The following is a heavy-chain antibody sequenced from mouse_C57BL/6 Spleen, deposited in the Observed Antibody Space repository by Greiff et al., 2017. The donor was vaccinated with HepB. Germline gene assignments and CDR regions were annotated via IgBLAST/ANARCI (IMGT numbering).Heavy chain of an antibody. D-gene: IGHD1-1*01. CDR2: ISSGSSTI. CDR3: ARKEITTVVATDAMDY. J-gene: IGHJ4*01. Sequence: EVMLVESGGGLVKPGGSLKLSCAASGFTFSDYGMHWVRQAPEKGLEWVAYISSGSSTIYYADTVNGRFTISRDNAKNTLFLQMTSLRSEDTAMYYCARKEITTVVATDAMDYWGQGTSVTVSS. V-gene: IGHV5-17*01. CDR1: GFTFSDYG.